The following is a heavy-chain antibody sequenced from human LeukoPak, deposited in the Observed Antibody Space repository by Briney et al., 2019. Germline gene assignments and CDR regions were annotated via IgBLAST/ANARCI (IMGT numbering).Heavy chain of an antibody. CDR1: GGSISSYY. V-gene: IGHV4-59*01. J-gene: IGHJ6*02. CDR2: IYYSGST. CDR3: ARVSAAGTHYYYYGMDV. D-gene: IGHD6-19*01. Sequence: SETLSLTCTVSGGSISSYYWSWIRQPPGKGLDWIGYIYYSGSTNYNPSLKSRVTISVDTSKNQFSLKLSSVTAADTAVYYCARVSAAGTHYYYYGMDVWGQGTTVTVSS.